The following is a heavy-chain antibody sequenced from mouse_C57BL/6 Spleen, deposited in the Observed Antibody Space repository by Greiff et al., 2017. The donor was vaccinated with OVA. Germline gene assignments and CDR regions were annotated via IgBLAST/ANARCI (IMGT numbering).Heavy chain of an antibody. CDR2: IDPEDGET. V-gene: IGHV14-2*01. Sequence: VQLQQSGAELVKPGASVKLSCTASGFNIKDYYMHWVKQRTEQGLEWIGRIDPEDGETKYAPKFPGKATIPAAKSANTAYLHLSSRTSEDAAVYSCALWLRQRGYYAMDYWGQGTSVTVSS. J-gene: IGHJ4*01. D-gene: IGHD2-2*01. CDR3: ALWLRQRGYYAMDY. CDR1: GFNIKDYY.